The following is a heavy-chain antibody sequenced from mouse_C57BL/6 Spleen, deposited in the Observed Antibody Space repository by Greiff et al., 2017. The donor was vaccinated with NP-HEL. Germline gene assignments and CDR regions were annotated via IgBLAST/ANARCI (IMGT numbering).Heavy chain of an antibody. V-gene: IGHV1-55*01. Sequence: QVHVKQPGAELVKPGASVKMSCKASGYTFTSYWITWVKQRPGQGLEWIGDIYPGSGSTNYNEKFKSKATLTVDTSSSTAYMQLSSLTSEDSAVYYCASKSYDYGFDYWGQGTTLTVSS. J-gene: IGHJ2*01. D-gene: IGHD2-4*01. CDR3: ASKSYDYGFDY. CDR1: GYTFTSYW. CDR2: IYPGSGST.